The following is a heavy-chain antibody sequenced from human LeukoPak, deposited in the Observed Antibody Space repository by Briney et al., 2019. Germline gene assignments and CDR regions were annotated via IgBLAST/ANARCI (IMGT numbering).Heavy chain of an antibody. CDR3: AREKVSGSYPGYYYYGMDV. J-gene: IGHJ6*02. V-gene: IGHV4-38-2*02. CDR1: GYSISTYY. Sequence: SETLSLTCTVSGYSISTYYWGWIRQPPGKGLEWIGSFHHSGSTYYNPSLKSRVITSMDTSKNQFSLKLSSVTAADTAVYYCAREKVSGSYPGYYYYGMDVWGQGTTVTVS. CDR2: FHHSGST. D-gene: IGHD1-26*01.